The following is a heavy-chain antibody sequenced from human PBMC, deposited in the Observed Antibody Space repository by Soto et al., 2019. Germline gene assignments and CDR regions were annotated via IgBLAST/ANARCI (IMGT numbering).Heavy chain of an antibody. CDR1: GASISSSSYC. V-gene: IGHV4-39*01. Sequence: QLQVQGSGPGLVKPSETLSLTCTVSGASISSSSYCWGWIRQPPGKGLEWIGCIYSSGSSFSNPSLNSRVTLSVDTSKTQFSLKLSSVTAADTAAYYCARRFVGDYFDYWGQGTLVTVSS. D-gene: IGHD3-10*01. CDR3: ARRFVGDYFDY. J-gene: IGHJ4*02. CDR2: IYSSGSS.